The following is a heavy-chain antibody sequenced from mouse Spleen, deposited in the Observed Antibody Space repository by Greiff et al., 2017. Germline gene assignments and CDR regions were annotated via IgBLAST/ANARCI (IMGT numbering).Heavy chain of an antibody. V-gene: IGHV2-6-1*01. CDR2: IWSDGST. CDR1: GFSLTSYG. D-gene: IGHD1-1*01. Sequence: VKLVESGPGLVAPSQSLSITCTISGFSLTSYGVHWVRQPPGKGLEWLVVIWSDGSTTYNSALKSRLSISKDNSKSQVFLKMNSLQTDDTAMYYCARQGLYNGSSYGDYAMDYWGQGTSVTVSS. CDR3: ARQGLYNGSSYGDYAMDY. J-gene: IGHJ4*01.